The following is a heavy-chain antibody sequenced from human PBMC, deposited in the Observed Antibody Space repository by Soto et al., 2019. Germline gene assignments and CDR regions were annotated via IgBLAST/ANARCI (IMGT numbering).Heavy chain of an antibody. CDR1: GYTFTSYY. CDR3: ARDRMPHTAMAHYWYFDL. D-gene: IGHD5-18*01. CDR2: INPSGGST. Sequence: QVQLVQSGAEVKKPGASVKVSCKASGYTFTSYYMHWVRQAPGQGLEWMGIINPSGGSTSYAQKFQGRVTMTRDTSTSTVYMELSSLRSEDTAVYYCARDRMPHTAMAHYWYFDLWGRGTLVTVSS. J-gene: IGHJ2*01. V-gene: IGHV1-46*01.